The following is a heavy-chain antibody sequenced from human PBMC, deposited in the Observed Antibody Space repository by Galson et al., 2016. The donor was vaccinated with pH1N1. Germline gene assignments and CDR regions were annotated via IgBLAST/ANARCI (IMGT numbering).Heavy chain of an antibody. J-gene: IGHJ2*01. V-gene: IGHV1-69*13. CDR1: GGTFGSYA. CDR2: IIPIFNTA. CDR3: AREEFYESDLSDWYVGL. Sequence: SVKVSCKASGGTFGSYAVNWVRQAPGQGLEWMGGIIPIFNTAKYAQNFQGRVTITADESTTTAYMELTSLRSEDTAMYFCAREEFYESDLSDWYVGLWGRGTLLPGS. D-gene: IGHD2/OR15-2a*01.